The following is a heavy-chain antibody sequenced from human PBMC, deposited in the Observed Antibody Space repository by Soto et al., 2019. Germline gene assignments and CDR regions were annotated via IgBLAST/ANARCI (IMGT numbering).Heavy chain of an antibody. J-gene: IGHJ4*02. CDR1: GYTFTSYG. V-gene: IGHV1-18*04. Sequence: ASVKVSCKASGYTFTSYGISWVRQAPGQGLEWMGWISAYNGNTNYAQKLQGRVTMTTDTSTSTAYMELRSLRSDDTAVYYCAGDRLGWRRRQGTTFFAANYWGQGTLVTVSS. CDR2: ISAYNGNT. D-gene: IGHD6-25*01. CDR3: AGDRLGWRRRQGTTFFAANY.